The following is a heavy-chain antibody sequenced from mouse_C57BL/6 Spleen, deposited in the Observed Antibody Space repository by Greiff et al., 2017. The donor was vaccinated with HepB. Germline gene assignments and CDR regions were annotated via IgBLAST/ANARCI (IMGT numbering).Heavy chain of an antibody. J-gene: IGHJ1*03. V-gene: IGHV5-6*01. D-gene: IGHD1-1*01. CDR2: ISSGGSYT. CDR3: ARQDLSYWYFDV. Sequence: EVQLVESGGDLVKPGGSLKLSCAASGFTFSSYGMSWVRQTPDKRLEWVATISSGGSYTYYPDSVKGRFTISRDNAKNTLYLQMSSLKSEDTAMYYCARQDLSYWYFDVWGTGTTVTVSS. CDR1: GFTFSSYG.